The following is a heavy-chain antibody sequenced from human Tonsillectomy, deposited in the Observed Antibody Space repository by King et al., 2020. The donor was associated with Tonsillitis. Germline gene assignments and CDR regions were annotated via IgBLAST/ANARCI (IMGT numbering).Heavy chain of an antibody. CDR1: GFTFSSYA. Sequence: VQLVESGGGLVQPGGSLRLSCAASGFTFSSYAMSWVRQAPGKGLEWGSAISGSGGSTYYADSVKGRFTISRDNSKNTLYLQMNSLRAEDTALYYCAKDRGDSSGYHSDYWGQGTLVTVSS. D-gene: IGHD3-22*01. CDR3: AKDRGDSSGYHSDY. V-gene: IGHV3-23*04. CDR2: ISGSGGST. J-gene: IGHJ4*02.